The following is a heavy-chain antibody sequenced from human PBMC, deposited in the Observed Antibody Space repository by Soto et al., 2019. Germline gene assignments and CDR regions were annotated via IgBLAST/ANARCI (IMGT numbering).Heavy chain of an antibody. J-gene: IGHJ4*02. D-gene: IGHD3-10*01. CDR1: GFTFSNYAM. CDR2: IYHSGST. Sequence: VRLLESGGGLVQPGGSLRLSCVASGFTFSNYAMSWVRQTPEKGLEWIGEIYHSGSTNYNPSLKSRVTISVDKSKNQFSLKLSSVTAADTAVYYCARVLWSRGGYFDYWGQGTLVTVSS. V-gene: IGHV4-4*02. CDR3: ARVLWSRGGYFDY.